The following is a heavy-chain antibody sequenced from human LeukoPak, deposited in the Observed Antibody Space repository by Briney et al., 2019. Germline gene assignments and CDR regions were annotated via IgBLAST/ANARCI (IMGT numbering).Heavy chain of an antibody. CDR3: ARVLGGYLNFEY. D-gene: IGHD5-12*01. J-gene: IGHJ4*02. V-gene: IGHV4-59*01. CDR1: GSSISSYY. Sequence: KPSETLSLTCSVSGSSISSYYWSWIRQPPGKGPECIGYIYYSGSTNYNPSLKSRVTISVDTSKNQFSLKLNSVTAADTAVYYCARVLGGYLNFEYWGQGTLVTVSS. CDR2: IYYSGST.